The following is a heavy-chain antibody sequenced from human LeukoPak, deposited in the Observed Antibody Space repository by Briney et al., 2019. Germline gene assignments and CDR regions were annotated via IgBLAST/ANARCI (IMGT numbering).Heavy chain of an antibody. Sequence: PGGSLRLSCAASGFTFSSYGMHWVRQAPGKGLEWVAVISYDGSNKYYADSVKGRFTISRDNSKNTLYLQMNSLRAEDTAIYYCAKDGLGGFGDYMDVWGKGTTVTISS. CDR2: ISYDGSNK. V-gene: IGHV3-30*18. CDR1: GFTFSSYG. D-gene: IGHD3-10*01. J-gene: IGHJ6*03. CDR3: AKDGLGGFGDYMDV.